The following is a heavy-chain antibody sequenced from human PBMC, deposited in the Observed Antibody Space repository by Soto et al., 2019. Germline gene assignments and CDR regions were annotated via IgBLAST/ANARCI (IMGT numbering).Heavy chain of an antibody. J-gene: IGHJ5*02. D-gene: IGHD2-8*01. CDR2: ISTYSGDT. Sequence: QVHLVQSGVEVKTPGASVKVSCPASGYTFFTYDISWVRQAPGQGLEWMGWISTYSGDTKYAQKFQGRVTMTTATSTTTAYLELRSLRSDYTAVYYCARHHGTKTAENWCDPWGQGSLVTVSS. V-gene: IGHV1-18*01. CDR1: GYTFFTYD. CDR3: ARHHGTKTAENWCDP.